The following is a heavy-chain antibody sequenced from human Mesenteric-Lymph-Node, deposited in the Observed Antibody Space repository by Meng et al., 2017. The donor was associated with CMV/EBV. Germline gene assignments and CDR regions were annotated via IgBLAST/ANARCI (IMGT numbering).Heavy chain of an antibody. CDR3: AREARYCSSTSCYLGAFDI. J-gene: IGHJ3*02. Sequence: GESLKISCAASGFTFSSYSMNWVRQAPGKGLEWVSYISSSSSTIYYADSVKGRFTISRDNAKNSLYLQMNSLRAEDTAVYYCAREARYCSSTSCYLGAFDIWGQGTTVTVSS. D-gene: IGHD2-2*01. V-gene: IGHV3-48*04. CDR2: ISSSSSTI. CDR1: GFTFSSYS.